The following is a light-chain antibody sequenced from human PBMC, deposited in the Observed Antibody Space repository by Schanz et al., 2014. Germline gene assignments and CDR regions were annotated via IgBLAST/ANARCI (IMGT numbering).Light chain of an antibody. CDR1: SSDVGGYNY. V-gene: IGLV2-14*01. CDR2: DVS. CDR3: CSYAGSNNLV. Sequence: QSALTQPASVSGSPGQSITISCTGTSSDVGGYNYVSWYQQHPGKAPKLMISDVSDRPSGVSNRFSGSKSGNTASLTISGRQAEDEAEYFCCSYAGSNNLVFGGGTKLTVL. J-gene: IGLJ2*01.